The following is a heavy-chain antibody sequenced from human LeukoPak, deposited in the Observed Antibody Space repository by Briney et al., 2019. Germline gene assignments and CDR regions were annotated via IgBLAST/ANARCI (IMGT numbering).Heavy chain of an antibody. CDR2: ISWNSGSI. Sequence: GGSLRLSCTASGFTFDDYAMHWVRQAPGKGLEWVSGISWNSGSIGYADSVKGRFTLSRDNAKNSLYLQMNSLRAEDTAVYYCARDGRNSGSYRTKFDYWGQGTLVTVSS. D-gene: IGHD1-26*01. CDR3: ARDGRNSGSYRTKFDY. J-gene: IGHJ4*02. V-gene: IGHV3-9*01. CDR1: GFTFDDYA.